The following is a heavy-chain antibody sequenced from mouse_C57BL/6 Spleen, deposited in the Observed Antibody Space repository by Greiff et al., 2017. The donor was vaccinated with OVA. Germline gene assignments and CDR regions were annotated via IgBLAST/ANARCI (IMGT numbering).Heavy chain of an antibody. Sequence: EVQLQQSGGGLVKPGGSLKLSCAASGFTFSDYGMHWVRQAPEKGLEWVAYISSGSSTIYYADTVKGRFTISRDNAKSTLFLQMTSLRSEDTAMYYCARDYSNYEGAMDYWGQGTSVTVSS. J-gene: IGHJ4*01. V-gene: IGHV5-17*01. CDR2: ISSGSSTI. D-gene: IGHD2-5*01. CDR3: ARDYSNYEGAMDY. CDR1: GFTFSDYG.